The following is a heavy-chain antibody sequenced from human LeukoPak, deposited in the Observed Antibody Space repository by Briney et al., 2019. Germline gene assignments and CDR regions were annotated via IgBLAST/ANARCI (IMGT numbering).Heavy chain of an antibody. CDR2: IDSSGTKT. J-gene: IGHJ4*02. D-gene: IGHD3-3*01. CDR3: AKDETGFLNYFHY. CDR1: GFTFSSYT. Sequence: GGSLRLACAASGFTFSSYTISWVRQAPGKGLAWVSGIDSSGTKTTYAASVKGRFTISRDNPRNTLYLQMNSLRAEDTAVYYCAKDETGFLNYFHYWGQGALVTVSS. V-gene: IGHV3-23*01.